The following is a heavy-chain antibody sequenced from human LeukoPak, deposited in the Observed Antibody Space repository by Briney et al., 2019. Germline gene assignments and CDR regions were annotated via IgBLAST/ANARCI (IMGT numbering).Heavy chain of an antibody. J-gene: IGHJ4*02. CDR3: ARRGKARADDY. D-gene: IGHD5-12*01. CDR2: ISSSSSTI. Sequence: GGSLRLSCAASGFTFSSYSMNWVRQAPGKGLEWVSYISSSSSTIYYADSVKGRFTISRDNAKNSLYLQMNSLRAEDTAVYYCARRGKARADDYWGQGTLVTVSS. CDR1: GFTFSSYS. V-gene: IGHV3-48*04.